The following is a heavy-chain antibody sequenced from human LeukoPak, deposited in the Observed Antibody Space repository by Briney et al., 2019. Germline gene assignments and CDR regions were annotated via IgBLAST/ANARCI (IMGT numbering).Heavy chain of an antibody. J-gene: IGHJ5*02. CDR3: ARDIVVVVAATVGNNWFDP. D-gene: IGHD2-15*01. V-gene: IGHV1-2*02. Sequence: ASVKVSCKASGYTFTGHYMHWVRQAPGQGLEWMGWINPNSGGTNYAQKFQGRVTMTRDTSISTAYMELSRLRSDDTAVYYCARDIVVVVAATVGNNWFDPWGQGTLVTVSS. CDR1: GYTFTGHY. CDR2: INPNSGGT.